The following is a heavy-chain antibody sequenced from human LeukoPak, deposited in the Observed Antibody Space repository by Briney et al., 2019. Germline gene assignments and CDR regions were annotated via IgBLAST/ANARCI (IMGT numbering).Heavy chain of an antibody. V-gene: IGHV3-49*03. CDR3: TSQFYCRFDY. Sequence: PGGSLRLSCTASGFTFGDYVMSWFRQAPGKGLEWVGFIRSKAYGGTTEYAASVKGRFTISRDDSKSIAYLQMNSLKTEDTAVYYCTSQFYCRFDYWGQGTLVTVSS. J-gene: IGHJ4*02. CDR2: IRSKAYGGTT. D-gene: IGHD2-15*01. CDR1: GFTFGDYV.